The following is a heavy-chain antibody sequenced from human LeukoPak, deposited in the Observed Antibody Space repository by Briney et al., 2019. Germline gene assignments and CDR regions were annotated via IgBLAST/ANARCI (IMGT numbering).Heavy chain of an antibody. D-gene: IGHD6-25*01. Sequence: SQTLSLTCAISGDSVSSNSATWNWIRQSPSRGLEWLGRTYYRSKWYNDYAVSVKSGITISPDTSKNQFSLQLNSVTPEDTAVYYCARATRISAAGTFYFDYWGQGTLVTVSS. J-gene: IGHJ4*02. CDR1: GDSVSSNSAT. CDR2: TYYRSKWYN. V-gene: IGHV6-1*01. CDR3: ARATRISAAGTFYFDY.